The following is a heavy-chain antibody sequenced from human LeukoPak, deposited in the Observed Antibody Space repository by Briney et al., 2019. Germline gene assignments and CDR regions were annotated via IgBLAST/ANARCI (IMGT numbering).Heavy chain of an antibody. CDR1: GGSISGYS. Sequence: SGTLSLTCTVSGGSISGYSWSWIRQPPGKGLEWIGYIFYNGNTNYNPSLKSRVTISLDTSKSQFSLKVSSVSAADTAVYYCARERPATENWYFDLWGRGTLVTVSS. J-gene: IGHJ2*01. D-gene: IGHD1-26*01. V-gene: IGHV4-59*01. CDR3: ARERPATENWYFDL. CDR2: IFYNGNT.